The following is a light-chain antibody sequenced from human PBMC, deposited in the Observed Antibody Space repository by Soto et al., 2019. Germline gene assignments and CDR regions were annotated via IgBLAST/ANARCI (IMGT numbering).Light chain of an antibody. Sequence: EIVMTQSPATLSVSPGERATLSCRASQSVSSNLAWYQQKPGQAPRLLIYGASTRATGIPARFSGSGSGTEFTLTISSLQSEDVAVYYCQQYNNWTPLTFGGGNKVEIK. CDR2: GAS. V-gene: IGKV3-15*01. CDR1: QSVSSN. CDR3: QQYNNWTPLT. J-gene: IGKJ4*01.